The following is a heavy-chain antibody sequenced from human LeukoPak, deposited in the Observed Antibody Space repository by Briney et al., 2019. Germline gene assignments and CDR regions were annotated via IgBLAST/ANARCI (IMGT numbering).Heavy chain of an antibody. CDR2: ISSNGGST. CDR1: GFTFSSYA. D-gene: IGHD3-3*01. Sequence: PGGSLRLSCAASGFTFSSYAMHWVRQAPGKGLEYVSAISSNGGSTYYANSVKGRFTISRDNSKNTLYLQMGSLRAEDMAVYYCARGGYYDFRRGLHHFDPWGQGTLVTVSS. V-gene: IGHV3-64*01. CDR3: ARGGYYDFRRGLHHFDP. J-gene: IGHJ5*02.